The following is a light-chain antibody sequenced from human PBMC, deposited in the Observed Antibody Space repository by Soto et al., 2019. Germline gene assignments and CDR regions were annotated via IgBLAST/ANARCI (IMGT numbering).Light chain of an antibody. V-gene: IGKV3-15*01. Sequence: EIVMTQSPATLSVSPGERATLSCRAIQSVRSNLAWHQQKPGQAPMLLIYGASTRATGIPARFSGSGSGTEFTLTISSLQSEDFVVYDCQQYNNWPMTFGQGTKVEIK. CDR1: QSVRSN. CDR2: GAS. J-gene: IGKJ1*01. CDR3: QQYNNWPMT.